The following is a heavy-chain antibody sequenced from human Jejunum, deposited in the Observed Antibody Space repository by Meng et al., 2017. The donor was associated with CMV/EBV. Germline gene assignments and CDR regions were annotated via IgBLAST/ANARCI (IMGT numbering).Heavy chain of an antibody. CDR1: GYTFTSYG. CDR3: ARDQKTNGWYSFPVDP. J-gene: IGHJ5*02. CDR2: ISGYNGDI. D-gene: IGHD6-19*01. Sequence: QVQLVQSGGEVKTPGLSVKVSGKASGYTFTSYGISWVRQAPGQGLEWMGWISGYNGDIRYAQKFQGRVTLTIDTSANIAHMEMRSLRSDDTAVYYCARDQKTNGWYSFPVDPWGQGPLVTVSS. V-gene: IGHV1-18*01.